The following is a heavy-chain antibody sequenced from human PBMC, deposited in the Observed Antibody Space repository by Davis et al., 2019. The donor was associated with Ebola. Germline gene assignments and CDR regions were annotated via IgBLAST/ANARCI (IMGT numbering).Heavy chain of an antibody. D-gene: IGHD5-18*01. CDR3: AKGGEYSYGFVY. J-gene: IGHJ4*02. Sequence: PGGSLRLSCAASGFTFSSYGMHWVRQAPGKGLEWVAVISYVGSNKYYADSVKGRFTISRDNSKNTLYLQMNSLRAEDTAVYYCAKGGEYSYGFVYWGQGTLVTVSS. CDR1: GFTFSSYG. CDR2: ISYVGSNK. V-gene: IGHV3-30*18.